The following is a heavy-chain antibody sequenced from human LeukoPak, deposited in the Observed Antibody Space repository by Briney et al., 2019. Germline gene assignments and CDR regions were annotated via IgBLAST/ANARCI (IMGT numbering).Heavy chain of an antibody. V-gene: IGHV3-30*18. CDR2: ISYDGSNK. CDR1: GFTFSSYG. CDR3: AKDSKWLRLSGLFDY. Sequence: GGSLRLSCAASGFTFSSYGMHWVRQAPGKGLEWVAVISYDGSNKYYADSVKGRFTISRDSSKNTLYLQMNSLRAEDTAVYYCAKDSKWLRLSGLFDYWGQGTLVTVSS. D-gene: IGHD5-12*01. J-gene: IGHJ4*02.